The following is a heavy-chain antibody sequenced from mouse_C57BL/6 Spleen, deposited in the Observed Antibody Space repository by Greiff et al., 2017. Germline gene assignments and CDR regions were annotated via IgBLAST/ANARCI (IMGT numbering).Heavy chain of an antibody. CDR3: VKSWGDYYGEYFDV. Sequence: EVKVVESGGGLVQPGASLRLSCAPSGFTFTDYYMSWVRQPPGKAPEWLALIRNKANGYPTEYTAPVKGRLTLSRDTSQNILYLQMNTLRAKASATYYCVKSWGDYYGEYFDVWGTGTTVTVAS. V-gene: IGHV7-4*01. J-gene: IGHJ1*03. CDR2: IRNKANGYPT. CDR1: GFTFTDYY. D-gene: IGHD1-1*01.